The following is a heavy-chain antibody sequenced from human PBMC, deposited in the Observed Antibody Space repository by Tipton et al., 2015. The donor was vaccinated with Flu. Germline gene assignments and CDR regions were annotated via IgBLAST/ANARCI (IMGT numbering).Heavy chain of an antibody. CDR2: IYYTGSA. V-gene: IGHV4-39*07. CDR1: GVSISTTTYY. J-gene: IGHJ5*02. CDR3: ADKGFEQVDDSFDP. D-gene: IGHD6-6*01. Sequence: LRLSCSVTGVSISTTTYYWAWIRQPPGKGLEYMGLIYYTGSAFYSPSLKSRATISIDTAKNHFSLRLTSVTAADTAMYFCADKGFEQVDDSFDPWGQGTLVTVPP.